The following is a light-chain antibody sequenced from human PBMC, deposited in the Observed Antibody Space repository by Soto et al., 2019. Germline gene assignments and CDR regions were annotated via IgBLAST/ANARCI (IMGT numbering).Light chain of an antibody. Sequence: QSVLTQPPSASGTPGQRVTISCSGSSSNIGSNTVNWYQQLPGTAPKLLIYSNNHRTSGVPDRFSGSKSGTSASLAISGLQSEDEADYYCAAWDDSLNVVFGGGTKLTVL. CDR2: SNN. CDR1: SSNIGSNT. V-gene: IGLV1-44*01. CDR3: AAWDDSLNVV. J-gene: IGLJ2*01.